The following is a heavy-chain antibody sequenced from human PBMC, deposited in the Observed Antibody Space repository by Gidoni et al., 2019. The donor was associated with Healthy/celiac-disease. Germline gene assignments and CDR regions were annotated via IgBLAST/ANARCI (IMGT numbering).Heavy chain of an antibody. CDR2: IWYDGSNK. D-gene: IGHD1-26*01. J-gene: IGHJ4*02. CDR3: ASKYSGRYKANY. Sequence: PGKGLEWVAVIWYDGSNKYYADSVKGRFTISRDNSKNTLYLQMNSLRAEDTAVYYCASKYSGRYKANYWGQGTLVTVSS. V-gene: IGHV3-33*01.